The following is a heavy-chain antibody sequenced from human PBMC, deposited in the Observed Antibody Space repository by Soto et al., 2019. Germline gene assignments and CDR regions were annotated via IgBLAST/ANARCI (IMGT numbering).Heavy chain of an antibody. D-gene: IGHD5-12*01. CDR1: GVTFSSYA. CDR2: ISGSGGST. Sequence: GGSLRLSCAASGVTFSSYAMSWVRQAPGKGLEWVSAISGSGGSTYYADSVKGRFTISRDNSKNTLYLQMNSLRAEDTAVYYCAKVRLRGGYSGSALFAYWGQGPVVIVCS. V-gene: IGHV3-23*01. J-gene: IGHJ4*02. CDR3: AKVRLRGGYSGSALFAY.